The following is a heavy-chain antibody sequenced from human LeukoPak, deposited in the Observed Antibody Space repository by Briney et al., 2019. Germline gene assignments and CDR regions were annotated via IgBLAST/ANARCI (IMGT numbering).Heavy chain of an antibody. D-gene: IGHD3-10*01. CDR2: IYYSGST. CDR3: ARLPTYYYMFDP. Sequence: SETLSLTCTVSGGSISSYYWSWIRQPPGKGLEWIGCIYYSGSTNYNPSLKSRVTISVDTPKNQFSLKLSSVTATDTAVYYCARLPTYYYMFDPWGQGTLVTVSS. V-gene: IGHV4-59*08. J-gene: IGHJ5*02. CDR1: GGSISSYY.